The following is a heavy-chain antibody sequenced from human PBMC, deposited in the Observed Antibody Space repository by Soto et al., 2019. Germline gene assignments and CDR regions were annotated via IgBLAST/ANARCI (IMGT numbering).Heavy chain of an antibody. D-gene: IGHD3-10*01. CDR3: ARHPKYYNGWVWFDP. J-gene: IGHJ5*02. CDR2: IYPGDSDT. Sequence: GESLKISCKASGYDFTSQWIAWVRQMPGKGLEWMGIIYPGDSDTRYSPSFQGQVTISADKSISTAYLQWSSLKASDTAIYYCARHPKYYNGWVWFDPWGQGTLVTVSS. CDR1: GYDFTSQW. V-gene: IGHV5-51*01.